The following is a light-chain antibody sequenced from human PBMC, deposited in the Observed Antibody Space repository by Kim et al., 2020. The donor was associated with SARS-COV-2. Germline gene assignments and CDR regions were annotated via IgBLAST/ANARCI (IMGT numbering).Light chain of an antibody. Sequence: QSINISCTGTSSDVGGYNYVSWYQQHPGKAPKLMIYDVSNRPSGVSNRFSGSKSGNMASLTISGLQAEDEADYYCSSYTSSSTLHVFGTGTKVTVL. CDR3: SSYTSSSTLHV. CDR1: SSDVGGYNY. V-gene: IGLV2-14*03. J-gene: IGLJ1*01. CDR2: DVS.